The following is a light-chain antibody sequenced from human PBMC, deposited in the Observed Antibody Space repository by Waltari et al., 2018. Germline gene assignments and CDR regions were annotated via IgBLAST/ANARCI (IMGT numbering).Light chain of an antibody. CDR2: WAS. V-gene: IGKV4-1*01. J-gene: IGKJ1*01. Sequence: DIVMTKSPDSLAVSLGERVTITCKSSQSLLYNSNDKNYLAWYQQKPGQPPKLPFYWASTRHSGVPDRFSGSGSATDFTLTISSLQAEDVAVYYCQQYYSRRTFGQGTRVEIK. CDR3: QQYYSRRT. CDR1: QSLLYNSNDKNY.